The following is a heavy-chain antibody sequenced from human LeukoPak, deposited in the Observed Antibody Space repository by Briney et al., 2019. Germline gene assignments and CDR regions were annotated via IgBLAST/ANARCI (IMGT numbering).Heavy chain of an antibody. D-gene: IGHD3-10*02. J-gene: IGHJ6*04. V-gene: IGHV3-23*01. CDR1: GFTFSIYA. CDR3: AELGITMIGGV. Sequence: GGSLRLSCVASGFTFSIYAMTWVRQAPGKGLEWVSAISGSGGSTYYADSVKGRFTISRDNAKNSLYLQMNSLRAEDTAVYYCAELGITMIGGVWGKGTTVTISS. CDR2: ISGSGGST.